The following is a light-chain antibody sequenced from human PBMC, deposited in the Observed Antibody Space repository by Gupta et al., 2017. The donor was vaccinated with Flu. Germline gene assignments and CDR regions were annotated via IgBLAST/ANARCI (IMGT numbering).Light chain of an antibody. V-gene: IGLV2-23*01. J-gene: IGLJ1*01. CDR2: EDN. CDR3: CAYAGGSSYV. Sequence: QSALPQPASVSGSPGQSITISCSGTSSDVGNYNLVSWYQQLPGKAPKLLTFEDNKRPAGVSNHFSASKSGNRASLTISGLQADDEGDYYCCAYAGGSSYVFGTGTKVTVL. CDR1: SSDVGNYNL.